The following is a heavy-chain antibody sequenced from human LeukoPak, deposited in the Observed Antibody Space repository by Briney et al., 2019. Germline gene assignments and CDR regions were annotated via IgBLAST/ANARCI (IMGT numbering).Heavy chain of an antibody. CDR3: ARSRAFNSGAFDP. Sequence: SETLSLTCTVSGGSISSRNYYWGWIRQPPGEGPEWIGKISDSGNTYYSPSLRSRVTISIDTSKNQFSLRLNSVTAADTAVYYCARSRAFNSGAFDPWGQGSLVTVSS. CDR1: GGSISSRNYY. V-gene: IGHV4-39*07. J-gene: IGHJ5*02. CDR2: ISDSGNT. D-gene: IGHD1-26*01.